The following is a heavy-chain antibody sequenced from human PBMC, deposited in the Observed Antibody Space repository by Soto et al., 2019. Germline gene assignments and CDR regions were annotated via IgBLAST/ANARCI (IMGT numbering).Heavy chain of an antibody. Sequence: QVQLVQSGAAVKKPGASVKVSCKASGNYFSSHYSHWARQATGQGLEWMAIINPSGDTTTYAQKFQDRVTVTRDTSTSTVYMDLSSLNSDDTAVYYCARQRAYDYLWGSYRPLDYWGQGTLVIVSS. D-gene: IGHD3-16*02. CDR1: GNYFSSHY. J-gene: IGHJ4*02. CDR2: INPSGDTT. V-gene: IGHV1-46*03. CDR3: ARQRAYDYLWGSYRPLDY.